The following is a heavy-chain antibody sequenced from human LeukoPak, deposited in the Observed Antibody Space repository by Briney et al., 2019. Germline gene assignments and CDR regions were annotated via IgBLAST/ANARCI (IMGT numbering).Heavy chain of an antibody. D-gene: IGHD6-13*01. CDR3: ARYLASSSWYRDRYYSYGMDV. CDR1: GGSISSYY. CDR2: IYYSGST. V-gene: IGHV4-59*01. J-gene: IGHJ6*02. Sequence: PSETLSLTCTVSGGSISSYYWSWIRQPPGKGLEWIGYIYYSGSTNYNPSLKSRVTISVDTSKNQFSLKLSSVTAADTAVYYCARYLASSSWYRDRYYSYGMDVWGQGTTVTVSS.